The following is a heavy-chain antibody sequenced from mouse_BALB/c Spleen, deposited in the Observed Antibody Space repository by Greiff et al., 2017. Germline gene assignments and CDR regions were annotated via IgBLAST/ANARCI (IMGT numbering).Heavy chain of an antibody. V-gene: IGHV1S29*02. CDR3: ARGVYAMDY. CDR2: IYPYNGGT. J-gene: IGHJ4*01. CDR1: GYTFTDYN. Sequence: VQLQQSGPELVKPGASVKISCKASGYTFTDYNMHWVKQSHGKSLEWIGYIYPYNGGTGYNQKFKSKATLTVDNSPSTAYMELRSLTSEDSAVYYCARGVYAMDYWGQGTSVTVSS.